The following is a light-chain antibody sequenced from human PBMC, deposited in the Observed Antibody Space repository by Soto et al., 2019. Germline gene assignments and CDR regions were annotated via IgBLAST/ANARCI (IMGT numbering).Light chain of an antibody. CDR3: QQYNNWLGT. V-gene: IGKV3-15*01. J-gene: IGKJ1*01. CDR2: GAS. Sequence: EIVMTQSPATLSVSPGERATLSCRASQSVSTNLAWYQQTPGQAPRLLIFGASARATGIPARFSGSGSGTEFTLTISSLQSEDFAVYYCQQYNNWLGTSGQGTKVEIK. CDR1: QSVSTN.